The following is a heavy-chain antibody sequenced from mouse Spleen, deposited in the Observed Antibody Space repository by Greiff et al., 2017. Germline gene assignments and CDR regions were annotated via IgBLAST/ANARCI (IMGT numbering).Heavy chain of an antibody. V-gene: IGHV2-2*01. J-gene: IGHJ3*01. CDR3: ARDDYDDGFAY. D-gene: IGHD2-4*01. CDR1: GFSLTSYG. Sequence: VKLMESGPGLVQPSQSLSITCTVSGFSLTSYGVHWVRQSPGKGLEWLGVIWRGGSTDYNAAFISRLSISKDNSKSHVFFKMNSLQADDTAVYYCARDDYDDGFAYWGQGTLVTVSA. CDR2: IWRGGST.